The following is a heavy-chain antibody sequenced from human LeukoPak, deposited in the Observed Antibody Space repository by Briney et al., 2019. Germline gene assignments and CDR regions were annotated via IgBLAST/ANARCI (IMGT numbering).Heavy chain of an antibody. CDR1: GFSFTSYW. Sequence: GGSLRLTCAASGFSFTSYWMSWVRQAPGQGLEWVANINRDGSEKYYVDSVQGRFTISRDNGKNSLYLQMNSLRAEDTAVYFCARDGSNPYFDYWGQGSLVTVSS. D-gene: IGHD6-13*01. CDR2: INRDGSEK. CDR3: ARDGSNPYFDY. J-gene: IGHJ4*02. V-gene: IGHV3-7*01.